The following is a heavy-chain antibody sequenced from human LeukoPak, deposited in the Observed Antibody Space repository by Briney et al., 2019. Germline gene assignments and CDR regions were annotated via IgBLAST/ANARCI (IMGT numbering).Heavy chain of an antibody. CDR3: ARDPRSDIVATILDY. V-gene: IGHV3-48*01. CDR2: ISSSSSTT. CDR1: GFTFSSYS. Sequence: GGSLRLSCAASGFTFSSYSMNWVRQAPGKGLEWVSYISSSSSTTYYADSVKGRFTISRDNAKNSLYLQMNSLRAEDTAVYYCARDPRSDIVATILDYWGQGTLVTVSS. J-gene: IGHJ4*02. D-gene: IGHD5-12*01.